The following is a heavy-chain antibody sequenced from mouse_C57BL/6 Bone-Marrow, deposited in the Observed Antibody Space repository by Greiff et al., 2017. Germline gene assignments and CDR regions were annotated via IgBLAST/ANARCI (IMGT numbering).Heavy chain of an antibody. CDR1: GYTFPSYW. CDR2: IYPGSGST. V-gene: IGHV1-55*01. D-gene: IGHD2-5*01. Sequence: LQQPGAELVKPGASVKMSCKASGYTFPSYWITWVKQRPGQGLEWIGDIYPGSGSTNYNEKFKSKATLTVDTSSSTAYMQLSSLTSEDSAVYYCARPYYSNYWYFDVWGTGTTVTVSS. J-gene: IGHJ1*03. CDR3: ARPYYSNYWYFDV.